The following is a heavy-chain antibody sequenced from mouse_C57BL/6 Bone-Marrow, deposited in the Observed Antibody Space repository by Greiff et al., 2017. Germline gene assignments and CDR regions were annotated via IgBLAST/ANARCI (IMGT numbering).Heavy chain of an antibody. CDR3: ARRRVPSAWFAY. D-gene: IGHD2-14*01. J-gene: IGHJ3*01. V-gene: IGHV1-55*01. CDR2: IYPGSGST. Sequence: VQLQQPGAELVKPGASVTMSCKASGYTFTSYWITWVKQRPGQGLEWIGDIYPGSGSTTYNEKFKSKATLTVDTSSSTAYMQLSSLTSEDSAVYYCARRRVPSAWFAYWGQGTLVTVSA. CDR1: GYTFTSYW.